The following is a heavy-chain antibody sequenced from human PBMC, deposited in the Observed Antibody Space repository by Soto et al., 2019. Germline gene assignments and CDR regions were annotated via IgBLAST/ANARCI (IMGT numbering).Heavy chain of an antibody. CDR3: SRDYYGPGPD. D-gene: IGHD3-22*01. CDR2: IKEDGGKT. V-gene: IGHV3-7*04. CDR1: GLTLSRYW. J-gene: IGHJ4*02. Sequence: EVQLVESGGGLVQPGGSLRLSCVASGLTLSRYWMSWVRQAPGKGLEWVANIKEDGGKTYYVDSVKGRFTISRDNAKNSVYLQMNSRGVEDTAVYYCSRDYYGPGPDWGQGTLVIVSS.